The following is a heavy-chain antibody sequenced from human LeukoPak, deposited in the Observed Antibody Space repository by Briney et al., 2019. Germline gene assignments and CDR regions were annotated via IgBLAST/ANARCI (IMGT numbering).Heavy chain of an antibody. J-gene: IGHJ6*03. Sequence: PGGSLRLSCAASGFTVSSNCMSWVRQAPGKGLEWVSVIYSGGSTYYADSVKGRFTISRDNSKNTLYLQMNSLRAEDTAVYYCARNKAARTYYYYYYYMDVWGKGTTVTVSS. CDR2: IYSGGST. CDR1: GFTVSSNC. D-gene: IGHD6-6*01. V-gene: IGHV3-53*01. CDR3: ARNKAARTYYYYYYYMDV.